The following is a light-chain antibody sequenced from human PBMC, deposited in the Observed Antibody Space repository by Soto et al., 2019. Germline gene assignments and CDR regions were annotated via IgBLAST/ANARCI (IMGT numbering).Light chain of an antibody. J-gene: IGKJ4*01. CDR2: DVA. Sequence: DIQMTQSPSTLSASVGDRVTITCRASQRMDRWLAWYQQRPGRAPKLLIYDVANLETGVPSRFSGSGSETEFTLNISSLQPDDFAIYYCQQYNSYPLTFGGGTKVEIK. CDR3: QQYNSYPLT. CDR1: QRMDRW. V-gene: IGKV1-5*01.